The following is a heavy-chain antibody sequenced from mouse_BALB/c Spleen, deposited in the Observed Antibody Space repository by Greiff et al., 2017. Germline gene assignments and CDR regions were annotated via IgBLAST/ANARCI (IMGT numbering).Heavy chain of an antibody. D-gene: IGHD1-1*01. J-gene: IGHJ4*01. CDR3: TRAPFYHGDY. V-gene: IGHV5-6-5*01. CDR1: GFTFSSYA. Sequence: EVKVVESGGGLVKPGGSLKLSCAASGFTFSSYAMSWVRQTPEKRLEWVASISSGGSTYYPDSVKGRFTISRDNARNSLYQQMSSLRSEDTAMYCSTRAPFYHGDYWGQGTSVTVSS. CDR2: ISSGGST.